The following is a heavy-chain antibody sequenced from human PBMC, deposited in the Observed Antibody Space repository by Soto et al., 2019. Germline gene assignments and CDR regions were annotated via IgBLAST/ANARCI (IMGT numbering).Heavy chain of an antibody. Sequence: CAVECGSVSGYYWGWIRQPPEKGLEWIGEINHSGSTNYNPSLKSRVTISVDTSKNQFSLKLSSVTAADTAVYYCARSQAAAGTPHYWGQGTLVTVS. V-gene: IGHV4-34*01. D-gene: IGHD6-13*01. CDR2: INHSGST. J-gene: IGHJ4*02. CDR3: ARSQAAAGTPHY. CDR1: CGSVSGYY.